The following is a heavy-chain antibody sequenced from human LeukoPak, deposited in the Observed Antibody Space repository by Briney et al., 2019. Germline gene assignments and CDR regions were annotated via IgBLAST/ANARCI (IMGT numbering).Heavy chain of an antibody. Sequence: GGSLGLSCAASGFTFSSYEMNWVRQAPGKGLEWVSYISTSGNLIYYADSVKGRFTISRDNAKKSLYLQMNSLRAEDTALYYCATVSDYWGQGTLVTVSS. CDR2: ISTSGNLI. J-gene: IGHJ4*02. V-gene: IGHV3-48*03. CDR1: GFTFSSYE. CDR3: ATVSDY.